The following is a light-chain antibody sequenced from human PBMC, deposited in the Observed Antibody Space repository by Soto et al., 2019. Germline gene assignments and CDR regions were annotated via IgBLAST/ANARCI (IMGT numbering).Light chain of an antibody. CDR1: QGISSY. J-gene: IGKJ2*01. Sequence: DIQLTQSPSFLSASVGDRVTITCRASQGISSYLGWYQQPPGKAPKLLIYGASTLQRGVSSRFSGSGSGTEFTLTISSLQPEDFATYYCQHLNTYPRTFGQGTKLEVK. CDR2: GAS. V-gene: IGKV1-9*01. CDR3: QHLNTYPRT.